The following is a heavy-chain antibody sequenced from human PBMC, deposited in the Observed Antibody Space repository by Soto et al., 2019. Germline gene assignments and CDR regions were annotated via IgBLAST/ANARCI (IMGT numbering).Heavy chain of an antibody. Sequence: PGGSLRLSCAASGFTFSSYGMHWVRQAPGKGLEWVAVIWYDGSNKYYADSVKGRFTASRDNAKNTLYLQMNSLRAEDTAVYYCARDVQLQSFDCWGQGTLVTVSS. D-gene: IGHD5-18*01. V-gene: IGHV3-33*01. J-gene: IGHJ4*02. CDR2: IWYDGSNK. CDR1: GFTFSSYG. CDR3: ARDVQLQSFDC.